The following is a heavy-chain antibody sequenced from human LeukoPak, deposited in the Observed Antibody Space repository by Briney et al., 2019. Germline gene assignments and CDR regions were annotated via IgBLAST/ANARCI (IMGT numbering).Heavy chain of an antibody. CDR2: INQDGSED. Sequence: GGSLRLSCAASGFTFSSYWMSWVRQAPGKGLEWVANINQDGSEDYYVDSLKDRFTISRDNAKNSLYLEMNNLRAEDTAIYYCARGRSGSFDYWGQGTLVTVSS. D-gene: IGHD3-10*01. CDR1: GFTFSSYW. V-gene: IGHV3-7*04. J-gene: IGHJ4*02. CDR3: ARGRSGSFDY.